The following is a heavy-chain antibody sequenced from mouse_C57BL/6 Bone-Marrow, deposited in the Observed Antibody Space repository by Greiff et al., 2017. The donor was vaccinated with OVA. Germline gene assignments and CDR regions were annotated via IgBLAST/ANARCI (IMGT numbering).Heavy chain of an antibody. D-gene: IGHD2-4*01. CDR1: GYTFTDYN. V-gene: IGHV1-18*01. Sequence: EVQLQQSGPELVKPGASVKIPCKASGYTFTDYNMDWVKQSHGKSLEWIGDINPNNGGTIYNQKFKGKATLTVDKSSSTAYMELRSLTSEDTAVYYCARLGLRHDWFAYWGQGTLVTVSA. J-gene: IGHJ3*01. CDR3: ARLGLRHDWFAY. CDR2: INPNNGGT.